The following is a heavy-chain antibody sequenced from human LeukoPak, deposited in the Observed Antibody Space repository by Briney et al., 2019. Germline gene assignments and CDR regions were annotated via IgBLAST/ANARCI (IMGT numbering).Heavy chain of an antibody. V-gene: IGHV1-2*02. CDR1: GYTFTGCY. D-gene: IGHD6-19*01. CDR3: ARGQQQWMVTGAFDI. CDR2: INPNSGGT. J-gene: IGHJ3*02. Sequence: ASVKVSCKASGYTFTGCYMHWVRQAPGQGLEWMGWINPNSGGTNCAQKFQGRVTMTRDTSISTAYMELSRLRSGDTAVYYCARGQQQWMVTGAFDIWGQGTMVTVSS.